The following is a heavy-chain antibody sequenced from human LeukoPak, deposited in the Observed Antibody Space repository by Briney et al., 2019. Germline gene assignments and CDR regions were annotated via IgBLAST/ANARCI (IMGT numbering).Heavy chain of an antibody. CDR1: GFTFSTYS. D-gene: IGHD4-17*01. Sequence: GGSLRLSCAASGFTFSTYSMNWVRQAPGKGLEWVSSISSSSTYIYYADSVKGRFTISKDNAKNSLYLQMNSLRAEDTAVYYCARDLYGDYSFDSWGQETLVTVSS. J-gene: IGHJ4*02. CDR3: ARDLYGDYSFDS. V-gene: IGHV3-21*01. CDR2: ISSSSTYI.